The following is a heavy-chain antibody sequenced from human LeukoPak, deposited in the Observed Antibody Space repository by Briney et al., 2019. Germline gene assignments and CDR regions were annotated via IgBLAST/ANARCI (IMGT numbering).Heavy chain of an antibody. CDR3: ARDGSGSYSGTGWFDP. Sequence: SETLSLTCTVSGGSISSYYWSWIRQPPGKGLEWIGYIYYSGSTYYNPSLKSRVTISVDTSKNQFSLKLSSVTAADTAVYYCARDGSGSYSGTGWFDPWGQGTLVTVSS. CDR1: GGSISSYY. J-gene: IGHJ5*02. CDR2: IYYSGST. D-gene: IGHD3-10*01. V-gene: IGHV4-59*12.